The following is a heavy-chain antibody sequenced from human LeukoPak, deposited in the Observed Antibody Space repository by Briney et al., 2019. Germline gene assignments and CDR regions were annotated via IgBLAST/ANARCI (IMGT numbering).Heavy chain of an antibody. CDR1: GYTFTEYG. CDR3: TRGGIAMAGTCAFDI. CDR2: ISVYSGNT. J-gene: IGHJ3*02. D-gene: IGHD6-19*01. Sequence: ASVKASCKASGYTFTEYGISWLRQAPGQGLEWMGWISVYSGNTDYAQKLQGRLTMTIDTSTSTAYVELRSLRSDDTAVYYCTRGGIAMAGTCAFDIWGQGTMVTVSS. V-gene: IGHV1-18*01.